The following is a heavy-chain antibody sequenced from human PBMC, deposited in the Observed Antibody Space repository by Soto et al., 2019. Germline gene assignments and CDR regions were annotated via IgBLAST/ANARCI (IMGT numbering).Heavy chain of an antibody. CDR3: ASNSAAPRPGLVY. J-gene: IGHJ4*02. Sequence: QVQLVESGGGVVQPGRSLRLSCAASGFTFSSYAMHWVRQAPGKGLEWVAVISYDGSNKYYADSVKGRFTISRDNSKNTRYLQMNSLRAEDTAVYYCASNSAAPRPGLVYWGQGTLVTVSS. D-gene: IGHD6-13*01. V-gene: IGHV3-30-3*01. CDR1: GFTFSSYA. CDR2: ISYDGSNK.